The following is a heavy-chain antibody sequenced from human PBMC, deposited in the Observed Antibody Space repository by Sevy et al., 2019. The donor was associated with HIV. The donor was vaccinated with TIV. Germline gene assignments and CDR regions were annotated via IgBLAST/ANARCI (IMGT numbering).Heavy chain of an antibody. D-gene: IGHD3-10*01. V-gene: IGHV3-48*04. J-gene: IGHJ6*02. CDR3: AKSYFGSGTSYGMDL. CDR1: GFTFSRYS. Sequence: GGSLRLSCAASGFTFSRYSMNWVRQAPGKGLEWISYISTRSTTIYYADSVKGRFTISRDNAKNSLFLQLNSLRADDTAIYYCAKSYFGSGTSYGMDLWGRGTTVTVSS. CDR2: ISTRSTTI.